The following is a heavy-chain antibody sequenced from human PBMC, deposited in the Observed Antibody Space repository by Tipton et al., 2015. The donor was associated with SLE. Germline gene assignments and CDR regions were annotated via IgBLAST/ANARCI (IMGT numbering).Heavy chain of an antibody. D-gene: IGHD3-10*01. Sequence: TLSLTCAVYGGSFSGYYWSWIRQSPGKGLEWIGEINHSGSTNYNPSLKSRVTISVDTSKNQFSLKLSSVTAADTAVYYCARDRVGLWFRTNYYYYYGMDVWGQGTTVTVSS. J-gene: IGHJ6*02. CDR3: ARDRVGLWFRTNYYYYYGMDV. CDR2: INHSGST. V-gene: IGHV4-34*01. CDR1: GGSFSGYY.